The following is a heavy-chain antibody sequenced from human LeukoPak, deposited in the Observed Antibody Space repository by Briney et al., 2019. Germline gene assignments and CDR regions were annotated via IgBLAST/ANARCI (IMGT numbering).Heavy chain of an antibody. CDR3: AHTGLKEMATIYDYFDY. D-gene: IGHD5-24*01. Sequence: SGPTLVKPTQTLTLTCTFSGFSLSTSGVGVGWIRQPPGKALEWLALIYWDDDKRYSPSLKSRLTITKDTSKNQVVPTMTNMDPVDTATYYCAHTGLKEMATIYDYFDYWGQGTLVTVSS. V-gene: IGHV2-5*02. CDR2: IYWDDDK. CDR1: GFSLSTSGVG. J-gene: IGHJ4*02.